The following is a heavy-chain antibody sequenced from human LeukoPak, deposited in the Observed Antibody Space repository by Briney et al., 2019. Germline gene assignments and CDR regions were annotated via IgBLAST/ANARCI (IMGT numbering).Heavy chain of an antibody. V-gene: IGHV3-23*01. D-gene: IGHD1-14*01. J-gene: IGHJ6*02. CDR1: GFTFSSYA. CDR2: ISASGGST. CDR3: AKSSNRNEHGMDV. Sequence: PGGSLRLSCAASGFTFSSYAMSWVRQAPGKGLEWVSAISASGGSTYHADSVKGRFTISRDNSKNTLYLQMNSLRAEDTAVYYCAKSSNRNEHGMDVWGQGTTVTVSS.